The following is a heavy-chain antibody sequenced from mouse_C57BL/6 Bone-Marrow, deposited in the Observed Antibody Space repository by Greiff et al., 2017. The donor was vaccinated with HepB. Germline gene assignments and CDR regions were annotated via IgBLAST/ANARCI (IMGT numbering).Heavy chain of an antibody. CDR3: ARWKSLTTVVAHFDY. J-gene: IGHJ2*01. Sequence: DVKLVESGGGLVQPGGSLSLSCAASGFTFTDYYMSWVRQPPGKALEWLGFIRNKANGYTTEYSASVKGRFTISRDNSQSILYLQMNALRAEDSATYYCARWKSLTTVVAHFDYWGQGTTLTVSS. V-gene: IGHV7-3*01. D-gene: IGHD1-1*01. CDR1: GFTFTDYY. CDR2: IRNKANGYTT.